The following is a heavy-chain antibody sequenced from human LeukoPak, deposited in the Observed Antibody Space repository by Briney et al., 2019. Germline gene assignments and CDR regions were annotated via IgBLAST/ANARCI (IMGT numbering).Heavy chain of an antibody. D-gene: IGHD4-23*01. Sequence: ASVKVSCKASGGTFSNYAISWVRQAPGQGLEWMGRIIPDVAIANYAQKFQGRVTITADKSTSIAYMELSSLRSEDTAVYYCARFTTVGPFNYWGQGTLVTVSS. CDR1: GGTFSNYA. CDR2: IIPDVAIA. CDR3: ARFTTVGPFNY. J-gene: IGHJ4*02. V-gene: IGHV1-69*04.